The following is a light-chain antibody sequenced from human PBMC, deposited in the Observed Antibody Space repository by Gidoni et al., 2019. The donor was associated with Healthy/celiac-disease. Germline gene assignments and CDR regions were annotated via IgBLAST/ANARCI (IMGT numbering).Light chain of an antibody. CDR2: GAS. CDR1: QSVSSSY. CDR3: QQYGSSPGT. V-gene: IGKV3-20*01. J-gene: IGKJ1*01. Sequence: EIVFTQSPGTLSLSPGERATLSCRASQSVSSSYLAWYQQNPGQAPRLLIYGASSRATSIPDRCSGSGSGTDFTLTISRLEHEDFAVYYCQQYGSSPGTFGQGTKVEIK.